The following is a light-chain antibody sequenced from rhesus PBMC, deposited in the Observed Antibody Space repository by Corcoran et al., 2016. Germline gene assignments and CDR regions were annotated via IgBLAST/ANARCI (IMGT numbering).Light chain of an antibody. CDR2: LGS. J-gene: IGKJ1*01. CDR3: MQGTQLPPT. V-gene: IGKV2-78*01. Sequence: DIVMTQTPLSLPVTPGEPASISCRSSQSLLHSDGYTYLDWSLQKPGQSPPLLSYLGSNRASGVPDRFSGSGSGTDFTLKISRVEAEDVGVYYCMQGTQLPPTFGQGTKVEIK. CDR1: QSLLHSDGYTY.